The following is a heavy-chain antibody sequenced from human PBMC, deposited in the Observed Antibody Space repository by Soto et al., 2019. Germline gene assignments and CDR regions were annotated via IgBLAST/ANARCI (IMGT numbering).Heavy chain of an antibody. J-gene: IGHJ4*02. CDR1: GFTFSSYA. Sequence: GGALRLSCAASGFTFSSYAMSWVRQAPGKGLEWVAVISHDGSKTDYADSVKVRVTISRDNSKDTVYLQVNSLRDEDTAVYYSAKDPYHYSTSGYHVFESWVQGTLVTASP. D-gene: IGHD3-22*01. V-gene: IGHV3-30*18. CDR2: ISHDGSKT. CDR3: AKDPYHYSTSGYHVFES.